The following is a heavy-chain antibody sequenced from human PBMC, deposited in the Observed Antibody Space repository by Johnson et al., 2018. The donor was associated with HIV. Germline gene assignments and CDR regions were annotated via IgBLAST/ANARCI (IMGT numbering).Heavy chain of an antibody. CDR2: IIRDATTA. V-gene: IGHV3-74*02. D-gene: IGHD2-8*02. Sequence: VQLVESGGALVQPGGSLRLSCAASGFTFSAYWMHWVRQAPGQGLVWVSRIIRDATTAIYADSVKGRFTISRDNAKNTLYLQMDSLRAEDTAVYYCARTGVLGAFDIWGQGTMVTVSS. CDR3: ARTGVLGAFDI. J-gene: IGHJ3*02. CDR1: GFTFSAYW.